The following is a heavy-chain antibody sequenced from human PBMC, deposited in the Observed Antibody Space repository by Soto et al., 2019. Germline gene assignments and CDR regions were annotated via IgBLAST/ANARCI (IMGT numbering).Heavy chain of an antibody. Sequence: GGSLRLSCAASGFTFSSYSMNWVRQAPGKGLEWVSYISSSSSTIYYADSVKGRFTISRDNAKNSLYLQMNSLRAEDTAVYYCARGPHPARPVYYYYMDVWGKETTVTVSS. V-gene: IGHV3-48*01. D-gene: IGHD6-6*01. CDR2: ISSSSSTI. CDR1: GFTFSSYS. CDR3: ARGPHPARPVYYYYMDV. J-gene: IGHJ6*03.